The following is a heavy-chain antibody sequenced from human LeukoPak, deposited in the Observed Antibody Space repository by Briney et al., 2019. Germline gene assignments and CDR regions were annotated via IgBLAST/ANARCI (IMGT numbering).Heavy chain of an antibody. CDR3: ARDDYGSWDFNY. CDR2: ISYDGSNK. J-gene: IGHJ4*02. Sequence: GGSLRLSCAASGFTFSSYAMHWVRQAPGKGLEWVAVISYDGSNKYYADSVKGRFTISRDNAKNTLYLQMNSLRAEDTAVYYCARDDYGSWDFNYWGQGTLVTVSS. D-gene: IGHD4-17*01. V-gene: IGHV3-30*04. CDR1: GFTFSSYA.